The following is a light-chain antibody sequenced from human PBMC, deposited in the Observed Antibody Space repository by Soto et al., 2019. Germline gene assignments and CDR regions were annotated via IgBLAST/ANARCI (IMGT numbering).Light chain of an antibody. CDR1: SSDVGGYNY. J-gene: IGLJ3*02. Sequence: QSALTQPPSASGSPGQSVTISCTGTSSDVGGYNYVSWYQQHPGKAPKLMIYEVTKRPSGVPDRFSGSKSGNTASLTVSGLQAEDEADYHCRSYAGSAWVIGGGTKLTVL. CDR2: EVT. V-gene: IGLV2-8*01. CDR3: RSYAGSAWV.